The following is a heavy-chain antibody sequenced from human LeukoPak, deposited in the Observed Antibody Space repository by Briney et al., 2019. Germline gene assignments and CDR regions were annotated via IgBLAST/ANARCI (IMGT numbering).Heavy chain of an antibody. D-gene: IGHD3-22*01. J-gene: IGHJ3*02. CDR1: GGSISSSSYY. V-gene: IGHV4-39*01. CDR2: IYYSGST. Sequence: PSETLSLTCTVSGGSISSSSYYWGWIRQPPGKGLEWIGSIYYSGSTYYNPSLKSRVTISVDTSKNQFSLKLSSVTAADTAVYYCARQTQTLSTPIVVVIHAFDIWGQGTMVTVSS. CDR3: ARQTQTLSTPIVVVIHAFDI.